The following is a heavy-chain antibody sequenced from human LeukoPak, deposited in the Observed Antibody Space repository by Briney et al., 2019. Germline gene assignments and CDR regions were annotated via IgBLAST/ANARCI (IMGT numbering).Heavy chain of an antibody. V-gene: IGHV1-46*01. CDR3: ARDQEGFDY. Sequence: GASVKVSCKASGYTFTSYAMNWVRQAPGQGLEWKGMIYPRDGSTSYAQKFQGRVTVTRDTSTSTVHMELSGLRSEDTAVYYCARDQEGFDYWGQGTLVTVSS. CDR1: GYTFTSYA. CDR2: IYPRDGST. J-gene: IGHJ4*02.